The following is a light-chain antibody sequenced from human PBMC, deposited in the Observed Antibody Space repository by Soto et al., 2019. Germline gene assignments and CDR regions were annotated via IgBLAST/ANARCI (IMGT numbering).Light chain of an antibody. V-gene: IGKV1-33*01. CDR3: QQYEALVLS. J-gene: IGKJ4*01. Sequence: IQMTQSPSSLSASVGDRVTITCQASQDITDYLNWYQQKPGKAPRLLIYAASNLETGVPPRFSGSGSGTDFTFTISSLQPEDIATYYCQQYEALVLSFGGGTTVEIK. CDR2: AAS. CDR1: QDITDY.